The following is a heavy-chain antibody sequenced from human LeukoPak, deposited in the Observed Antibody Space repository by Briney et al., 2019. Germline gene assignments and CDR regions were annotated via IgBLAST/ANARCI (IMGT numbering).Heavy chain of an antibody. J-gene: IGHJ3*02. CDR1: GFTFSIYG. CDR2: ISSSGSTI. V-gene: IGHV3-48*04. D-gene: IGHD3-9*01. CDR3: ARELRTPYDILGRGNAFDI. Sequence: PGGSLRLSCAASGFTFSIYGMNWVRQAPGKGLEWVSYISSSGSTIYYADSVKGRFTISRDNAKKSLYLQMNSLRAEDTAVYYCARELRTPYDILGRGNAFDIWGQGTMVTVSS.